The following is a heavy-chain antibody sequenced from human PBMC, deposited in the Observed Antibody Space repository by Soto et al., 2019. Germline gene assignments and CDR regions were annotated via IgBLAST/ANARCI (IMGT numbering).Heavy chain of an antibody. CDR3: TAGEITMIGRGIWTCAFDI. V-gene: IGHV1-18*01. J-gene: IGHJ3*02. D-gene: IGHD3-22*01. CDR1: GYIFVNYG. CDR2: ISPYTGNT. Sequence: EASVKVSCKASGYIFVNYGIAWVRQAPGQGLEWMGWISPYTGNTHSATKVQGRLTMTTDTSTSTAYMDLGSLTSDDTAVYYCTAGEITMIGRGIWTCAFDIWGQGTMVTVSS.